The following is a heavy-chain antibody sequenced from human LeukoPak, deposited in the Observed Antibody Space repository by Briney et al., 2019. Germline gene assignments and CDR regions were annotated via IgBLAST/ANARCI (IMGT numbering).Heavy chain of an antibody. Sequence: GASLKVSCKASGYTFTGYYIHWVRQAPGQGLEWMGWINPKSGGAEFAQNFPGRVTMTGDTSMSIAYMELSGLRSDDTAVYFCARAGGYYSRRGTDYMDVWGKGTTVTVSS. CDR3: ARAGGYYSRRGTDYMDV. V-gene: IGHV1-2*02. J-gene: IGHJ6*03. CDR2: INPKSGGA. CDR1: GYTFTGYY. D-gene: IGHD2-21*02.